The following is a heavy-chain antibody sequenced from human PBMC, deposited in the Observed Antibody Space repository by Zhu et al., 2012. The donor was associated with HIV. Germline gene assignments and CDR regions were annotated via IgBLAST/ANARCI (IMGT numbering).Heavy chain of an antibody. CDR2: IYHSGRT. D-gene: IGHD3-16*01. CDR3: TTLPLGLEGDY. Sequence: QVQLQESGPGLVKPSETLSLTCAVSGYSISSGYYWGWIRQPPGKGLEWIGSIYHSGRTYYNPSLKSRVTISVDTSKNQFSLKLSSVTAADTAVYYCTTLPLGLEGDYWGQGTPGHRLL. V-gene: IGHV4-38-2*01. CDR1: GYSISSGYY. J-gene: IGHJ4*02.